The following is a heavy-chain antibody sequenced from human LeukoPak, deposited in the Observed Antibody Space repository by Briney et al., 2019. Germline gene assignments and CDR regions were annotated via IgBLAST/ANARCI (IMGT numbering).Heavy chain of an antibody. J-gene: IGHJ3*02. CDR1: GFTFSTHS. CDR3: ASGNRDNAFDI. Sequence: GGSLRLSCAASGFTFSTHSMTWVRQAPGKGLEWVSSISSSSSYIYYADSVKGRFTISRDNAKNSLYLQMNSLRAEDTAMYYFASGNRDNAFDIWGKGTMFTVFS. D-gene: IGHD2-15*01. V-gene: IGHV3-21*01. CDR2: ISSSSSYI.